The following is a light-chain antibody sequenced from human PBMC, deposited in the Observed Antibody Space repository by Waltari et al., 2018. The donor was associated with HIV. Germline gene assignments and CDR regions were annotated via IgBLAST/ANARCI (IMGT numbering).Light chain of an antibody. Sequence: QSVLTQPPSASGTPGQRVTISCSGSSSNIGSNTVNWYQQHPGTAPKLLIYSNNLRPSGVPYRFAGSKSGTSASLAISGLQSEDEADYYCAAWDDSLNGWVFGGGTKLTVL. CDR3: AAWDDSLNGWV. CDR1: SSNIGSNT. CDR2: SNN. J-gene: IGLJ3*02. V-gene: IGLV1-44*01.